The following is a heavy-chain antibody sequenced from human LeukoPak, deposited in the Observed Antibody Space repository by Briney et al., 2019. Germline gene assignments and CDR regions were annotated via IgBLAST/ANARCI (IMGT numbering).Heavy chain of an antibody. J-gene: IGHJ4*02. CDR3: ARFYDSSVFDY. CDR2: ISAYNGNT. V-gene: IGHV1-18*04. D-gene: IGHD3-22*01. Sequence: AALVKVSCKASGYTFTGYYMHWVRQAPGQGLEWMGWISAYNGNTNYAQKLQGRVTMTTDTSTSTAYMELRSLRSDDTAVYYCARFYDSSVFDYWGQGTLVTVSS. CDR1: GYTFTGYY.